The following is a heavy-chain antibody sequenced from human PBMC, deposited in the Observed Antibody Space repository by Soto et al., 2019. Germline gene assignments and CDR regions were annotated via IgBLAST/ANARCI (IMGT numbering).Heavy chain of an antibody. CDR3: ARQPHCSGGSCQEFYYYGMDV. CDR2: IYPGDSDT. V-gene: IGHV5-51*01. J-gene: IGHJ6*02. Sequence: GESLKISCKGSGYSFTSYWIGWVRQMPGKGLEWMGIIYPGDSDTRYSPSFQGQVTISADKSISTAYLQWSSLEASDTAMYYCARQPHCSGGSCQEFYYYGMDVWGQGTTVTVSS. CDR1: GYSFTSYW. D-gene: IGHD2-15*01.